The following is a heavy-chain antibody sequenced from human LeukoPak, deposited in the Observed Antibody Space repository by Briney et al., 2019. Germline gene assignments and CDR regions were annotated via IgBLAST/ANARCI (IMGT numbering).Heavy chain of an antibody. Sequence: SETLSLTCAVYHRXFSGYYCNWIRQPPGKGLEWIGEINHSGSTNYNPSLKSRVIISLDTSKNQFSLKLSSVTAADTAVYYCARASRYYASGTLQEGTWFDPWGQGTLVIVSS. CDR2: INHSGST. J-gene: IGHJ5*02. CDR1: HRXFSGYY. V-gene: IGHV4-34*01. CDR3: ARASRYYASGTLQEGTWFDP. D-gene: IGHD3-10*01.